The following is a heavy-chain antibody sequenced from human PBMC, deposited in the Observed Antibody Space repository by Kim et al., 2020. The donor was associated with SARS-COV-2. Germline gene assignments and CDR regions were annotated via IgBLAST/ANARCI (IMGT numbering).Heavy chain of an antibody. D-gene: IGHD6-13*01. Sequence: GGSLRLSCAASGFTFSSYGMHWVRQAPGKGLEWVAVISYDGSNKYYADSVKGRFTISRDNSKNTLYLQMNSLRVEDTAVYYCASLHDGSNWNYYYYYGMDVWGQGTTVTVSS. V-gene: IGHV3-33*05. J-gene: IGHJ6*02. CDR2: ISYDGSNK. CDR1: GFTFSSYG. CDR3: ASLHDGSNWNYYYYYGMDV.